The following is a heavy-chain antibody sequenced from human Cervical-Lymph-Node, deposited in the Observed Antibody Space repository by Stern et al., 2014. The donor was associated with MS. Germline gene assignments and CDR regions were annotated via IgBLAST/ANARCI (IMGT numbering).Heavy chain of an antibody. J-gene: IGHJ6*02. D-gene: IGHD4-17*01. Sequence: QVQLMQSGAEVKKPGASVKVSCKASGYTFTSYYMHWVRQAPGQGLEWMGIINPSGGSTSDAQKFQGRVTMTRDTSTSTVYMELSSLRSEDTAVYYCAREQTTVTTNYYYYGMDVWGQGTTVTVSS. CDR3: AREQTTVTTNYYYYGMDV. CDR2: INPSGGST. CDR1: GYTFTSYY. V-gene: IGHV1-46*03.